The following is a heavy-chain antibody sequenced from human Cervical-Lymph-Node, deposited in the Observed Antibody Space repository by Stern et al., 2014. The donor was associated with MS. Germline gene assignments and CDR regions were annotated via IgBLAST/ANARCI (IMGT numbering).Heavy chain of an antibody. V-gene: IGHV4-31*03. CDR2: IDYSGST. CDR1: GGSISSDHYY. J-gene: IGHJ4*02. Sequence: QVQLVESGPGLVQPSQTLSLTCTVSGGSISSDHYYWSWIRRHPGKGLEWIGYIDYSGSTYYNPSLKSRVTISLDTSKNQFSLKLTSVTAADTAVYYCARSKYGDYHTLDSWGQGTLVTVSS. CDR3: ARSKYGDYHTLDS. D-gene: IGHD4-17*01.